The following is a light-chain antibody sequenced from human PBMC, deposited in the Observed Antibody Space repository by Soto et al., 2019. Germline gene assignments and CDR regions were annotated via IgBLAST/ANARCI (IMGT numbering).Light chain of an antibody. Sequence: EIVLTQSPATLSLSPXERATLSCRASQSVSTFLAWYQQKPGQAPRLLIYDASKRVTGIPARFSGSGSGTDLTLTISSLEPEDFAVYYCQQRSSWPLTFGGGTKVDIK. CDR2: DAS. CDR1: QSVSTF. CDR3: QQRSSWPLT. J-gene: IGKJ4*01. V-gene: IGKV3-11*01.